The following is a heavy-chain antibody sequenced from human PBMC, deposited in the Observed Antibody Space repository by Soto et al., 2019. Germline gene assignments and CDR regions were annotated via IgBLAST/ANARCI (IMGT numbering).Heavy chain of an antibody. CDR3: ARDQSYCSSTSCYKDDAFDI. D-gene: IGHD2-2*02. V-gene: IGHV1-46*03. J-gene: IGHJ3*02. CDR1: GYTFTSYY. Sequence: QVQLVQSGAEVKKPGASVKVSCKASGYTFTSYYMHWVRQAPGQGLEWMGIINPSGGSTSYAQKFQGRVTMTRDTSTSSAYMELSSLKSEDTAVYYCARDQSYCSSTSCYKDDAFDIWGQGTMVTVSS. CDR2: INPSGGST.